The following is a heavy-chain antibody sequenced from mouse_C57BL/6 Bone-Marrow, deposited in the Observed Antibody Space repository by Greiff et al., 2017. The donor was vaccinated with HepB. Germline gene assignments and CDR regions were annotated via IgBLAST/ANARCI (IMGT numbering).Heavy chain of an antibody. D-gene: IGHD1-1*01. CDR1: GYTFTSYW. CDR3: ARSKFLLLKGYFDV. CDR2: IDPNSGGT. Sequence: QVQLKQSGAELVKPGASVKLSCKASGYTFTSYWMHWVKQRPGRGLEWIGRIDPNSGGTKYNEKFKSKATLTVDKPSSTAYMQLSSLTSEDSAVYYCARSKFLLLKGYFDVWGTGTTVTVSS. J-gene: IGHJ1*03. V-gene: IGHV1-72*01.